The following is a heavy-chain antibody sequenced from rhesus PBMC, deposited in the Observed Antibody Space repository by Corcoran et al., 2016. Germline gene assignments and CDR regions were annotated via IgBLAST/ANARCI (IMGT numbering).Heavy chain of an antibody. D-gene: IGHD1-20*01. J-gene: IGHJ2*01. Sequence: QLQLQESGPGLVKPSETLSLTCAVSGGSISSNYWSWIRQPPGKGLEWIGRISGSGGSTDNSPSLKSRVTISTDTSKNQFSLKLSSVTAADTAVYYCARGIAGTTSLYIDLWGPGTPITISS. CDR2: ISGSGGST. CDR1: GGSISSNY. CDR3: ARGIAGTTSLYIDL. V-gene: IGHV4-173*01.